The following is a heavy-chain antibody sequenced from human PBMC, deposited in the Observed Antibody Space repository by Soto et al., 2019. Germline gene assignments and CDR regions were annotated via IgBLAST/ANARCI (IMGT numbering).Heavy chain of an antibody. J-gene: IGHJ5*02. CDR2: IIPIFGTA. CDR1: GGTFSSYA. CDR3: AGKGTGGSYGANWFAP. D-gene: IGHD5-18*01. V-gene: IGHV1-69*01. Sequence: QVQLVQSGAEVKKPGSSVKVSCKASGGTFSSYAISWVRQAPGQGLEWMGGIIPIFGTANYAQKFQGRVTITADESTSTAYMELSSLRSEATAVYYCAGKGTGGSYGANWFAPWGQGTLVTVSS.